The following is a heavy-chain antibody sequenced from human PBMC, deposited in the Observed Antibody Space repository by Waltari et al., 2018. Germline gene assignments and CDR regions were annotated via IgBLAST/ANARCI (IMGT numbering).Heavy chain of an antibody. D-gene: IGHD6-19*01. V-gene: IGHV1-2*02. CDR1: GYTFTGYY. CDR2: MNPNSGGT. Sequence: QVQLVQSGAEVKKPGASVKVSCKASGYTFTGYYMHWVRQAPGQGLEWMGWMNPNSGGTKDAQKGQGRVTRSRETSISTAYMELSRRRSDDTAEYYCVRALIAVAGNYYYGMDVWGQGTTVTVSS. J-gene: IGHJ6*02. CDR3: VRALIAVAGNYYYGMDV.